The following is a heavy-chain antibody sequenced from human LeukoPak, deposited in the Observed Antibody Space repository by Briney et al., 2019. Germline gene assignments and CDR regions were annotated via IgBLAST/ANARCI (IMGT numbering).Heavy chain of an antibody. V-gene: IGHV1-69*04. D-gene: IGHD1-26*01. CDR1: GGTFSSSA. CDR2: IIPVLNIT. J-gene: IGHJ4*02. Sequence: SVKVSCKTSGGTFSSSAITWVRQAPGQGLEWMGRIIPVLNITTYAQKFQGRVTITADGSTSTAYMELSSLRSEDTAVYYCARDSGSYFDYWGQGTLVTVSS. CDR3: ARDSGSYFDY.